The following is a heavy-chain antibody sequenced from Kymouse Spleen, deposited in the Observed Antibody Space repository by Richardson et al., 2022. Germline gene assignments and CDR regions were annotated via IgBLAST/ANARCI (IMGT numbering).Heavy chain of an antibody. V-gene: IGHV3-73*02. Sequence: EVQLVESGGGLVQPGGSLKLSCAASGFTFSGSAMHWVRQASGKGLEWVGRIRSKANSYATAYAASVKGRFTISRDDSKNTAYLQMNSLKTEDTAVYYCTRELDDILTGLSGYYYYYYGMDVWGQGTTVTVSS. CDR1: GFTFSGSA. CDR3: TRELDDILTGLSGYYYYYYGMDV. J-gene: IGHJ6*02. D-gene: IGHD3-9*01. CDR2: IRSKANSYAT.